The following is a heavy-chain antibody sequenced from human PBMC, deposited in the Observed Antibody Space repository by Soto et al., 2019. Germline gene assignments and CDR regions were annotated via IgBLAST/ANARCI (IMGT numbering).Heavy chain of an antibody. Sequence: PSETLSLTCTVSGGSISSGDYYWSWIRQPPGKGLEWIGYIYYSGSTYYNPSLKSRVTISVDTSKNQFSLKLSSVTAADTAVYYWARDSIHSARPAYWGQGTLVTVSS. CDR1: GGSISSGDYY. CDR3: ARDSIHSARPAY. CDR2: IYYSGST. V-gene: IGHV4-30-4*01. D-gene: IGHD6-6*01. J-gene: IGHJ4*02.